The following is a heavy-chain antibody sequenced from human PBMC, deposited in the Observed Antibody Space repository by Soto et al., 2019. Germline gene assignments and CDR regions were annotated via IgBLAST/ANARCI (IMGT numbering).Heavy chain of an antibody. V-gene: IGHV1-3*01. CDR2: INAGNGNT. CDR3: ARDLQKGWSYYFDY. J-gene: IGHJ4*02. CDR1: GYTFNNYA. D-gene: IGHD3-10*01. Sequence: QVQLVQSGAEVKRPGASVKVSCKASGYTFNNYAMHWVRQAPGQRPEWMGWINAGNGNTDYSQKFQGRVTITRDTSARVAYMELSSLRSEDTAVYYCARDLQKGWSYYFDYRGQGTLVTVSS.